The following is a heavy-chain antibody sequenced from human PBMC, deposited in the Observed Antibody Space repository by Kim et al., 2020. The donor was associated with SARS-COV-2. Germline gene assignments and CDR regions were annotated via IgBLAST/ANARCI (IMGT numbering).Heavy chain of an antibody. CDR1: GFNFNWYS. CDR2: IYTVGTST. J-gene: IGHJ4*02. Sequence: GGSLRLSCAASGFNFNWYSMTWVRQAPGKGLEWVSVIYTVGTSTNYADSVRGRFIISRDDSTNTLFLQMNDLRAEDTAGYYCAKRAGSGHFDYWGQGTLVTASS. CDR3: AKRAGSGHFDY. V-gene: IGHV3-23*03.